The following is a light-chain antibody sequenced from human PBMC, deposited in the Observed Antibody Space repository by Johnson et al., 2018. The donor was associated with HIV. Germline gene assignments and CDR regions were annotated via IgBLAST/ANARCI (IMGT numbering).Light chain of an antibody. CDR3: AAWDDSLNGHYV. V-gene: IGLV1-44*01. Sequence: SVLTQSPSASGTPGQRVTISCTGSSANIGSNPVNWYHQLPGTAPKLLIYRNNQRPSGVPDRFSGSKSGTSASLAISGLQAEDEADYYCAAWDDSLNGHYVFGTGTKVTVL. CDR2: RNN. J-gene: IGLJ1*01. CDR1: SANIGSNP.